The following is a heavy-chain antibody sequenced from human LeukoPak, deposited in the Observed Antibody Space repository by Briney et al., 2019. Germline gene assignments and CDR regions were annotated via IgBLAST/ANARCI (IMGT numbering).Heavy chain of an antibody. CDR1: GGSFSGYY. CDR2: INHSGGT. D-gene: IGHD6-6*01. Sequence: SETLSLTCAVYGGSFSGYYWSWIRQPPGKGLEWIGEINHSGGTNYNPSLKSRVTISVDTSKNQFSLKLSSVTAADTAVYYCARHLAARPRAYFQHWGQGTLVTVSS. J-gene: IGHJ1*01. V-gene: IGHV4-34*01. CDR3: ARHLAARPRAYFQH.